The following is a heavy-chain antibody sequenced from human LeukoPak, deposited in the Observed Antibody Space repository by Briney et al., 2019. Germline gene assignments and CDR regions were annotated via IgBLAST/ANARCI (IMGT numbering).Heavy chain of an antibody. Sequence: GGSLRLSCAASGFTIRGFWMHWVRQTPGEGLVWVSRIDNDGDSPTYADPVKGRFTTSRDNAKNTVYLQMNSLIAEDTGVYYCVRDRPHNWFDPWGHGTLVIVSS. CDR1: GFTIRGFW. CDR2: IDNDGDSP. J-gene: IGHJ5*02. V-gene: IGHV3-74*01. CDR3: VRDRPHNWFDP.